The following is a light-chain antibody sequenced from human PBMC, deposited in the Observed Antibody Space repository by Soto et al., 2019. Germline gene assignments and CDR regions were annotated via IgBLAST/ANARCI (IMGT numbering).Light chain of an antibody. V-gene: IGKV1-33*01. CDR2: DAS. CDR1: QDISNY. Sequence: DILMTQSPSSLSASVGDRVTITCQASQDISNYLNWYQQKPGKAPKLLIYDASNLETGVPSRFTGSVSGTDFTFTISGLQPEDTATYYCQQYENPLLTFGGGTKVEIK. J-gene: IGKJ4*01. CDR3: QQYENPLLT.